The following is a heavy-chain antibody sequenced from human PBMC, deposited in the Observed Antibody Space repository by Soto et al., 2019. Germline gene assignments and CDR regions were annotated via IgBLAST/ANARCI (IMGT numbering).Heavy chain of an antibody. CDR2: IYYSGST. CDR1: GGSISSYY. V-gene: IGHV4-59*01. J-gene: IGHJ4*02. CDR3: ARVATVTTGAGFDY. Sequence: QVQLQESGPGLVKPSETLSLTCTVSGGSISSYYWSWIRQPPGKGLEWIGYIYYSGSTNYNPSLKSRVTISVDTSKNQFSLKLSSVTAADTAVYYCARVATVTTGAGFDYWGQGTLVTVSS. D-gene: IGHD4-17*01.